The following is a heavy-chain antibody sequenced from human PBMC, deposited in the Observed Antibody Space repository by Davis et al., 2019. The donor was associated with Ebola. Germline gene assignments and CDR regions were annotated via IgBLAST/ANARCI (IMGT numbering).Heavy chain of an antibody. J-gene: IGHJ4*02. CDR1: GFTFSAYY. CDR3: AKFSRAGDSV. Sequence: GGSLRLSCAASGFTFSAYYMSWIRQAPGKGLEWVSYISSSSSYTNYADSVKGRFTISRDNAKNSLYLQVNSLRDEDTAVYYCAKFSRAGDSVWGQGTLVTVSS. D-gene: IGHD6-13*01. CDR2: ISSSSSYT. V-gene: IGHV3-11*03.